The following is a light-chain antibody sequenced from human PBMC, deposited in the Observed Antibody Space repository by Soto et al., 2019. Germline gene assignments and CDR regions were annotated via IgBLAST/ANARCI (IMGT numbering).Light chain of an antibody. Sequence: IVMTQSPLSLPVTPGEPASISCRSSQSLLHSNGKNWLAWYLQKPGQSPQLLIYSGSSRDSGVPDRFSGSGSGTEFTLKISRVEADYVGVYYCMQVLQTPLTCGGWTKVEIK. CDR1: QSLLHSNGKNW. V-gene: IGKV2-28*01. CDR3: MQVLQTPLT. J-gene: IGKJ4*01. CDR2: SGS.